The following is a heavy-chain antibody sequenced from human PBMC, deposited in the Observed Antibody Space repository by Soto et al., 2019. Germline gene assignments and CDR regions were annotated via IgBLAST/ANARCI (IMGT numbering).Heavy chain of an antibody. D-gene: IGHD3-22*01. J-gene: IGHJ4*02. V-gene: IGHV3-30-3*01. CDR3: AKEADISGYYPDY. CDR2: ISYDGSNK. Sequence: PGGSLRLSCAASGFTFSSYAMHWVRQAPGKGLEWMAVISYDGSNKYYADSEKGRITISRDNSKNTLHLQVNSLRGEDTTVYYCAKEADISGYYPDYWGQGTQVTVSS. CDR1: GFTFSSYA.